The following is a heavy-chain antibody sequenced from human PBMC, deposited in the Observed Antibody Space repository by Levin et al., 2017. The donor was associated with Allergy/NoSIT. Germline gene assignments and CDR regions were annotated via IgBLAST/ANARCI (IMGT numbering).Heavy chain of an antibody. CDR3: ARVAGYSYGLEPNAFDI. CDR2: IWYDETNK. D-gene: IGHD5-18*01. V-gene: IGHV3-33*08. Sequence: GGSLRLSCAASGFTFSRYGIHWVRQAPGKGLEWVAVIWYDETNKYYADSVKGRFTISRDNSKNTVYLQMNSLRVEDTAVYYCARVAGYSYGLEPNAFDIWGQGTMVTVSS. CDR1: GFTFSRYG. J-gene: IGHJ3*02.